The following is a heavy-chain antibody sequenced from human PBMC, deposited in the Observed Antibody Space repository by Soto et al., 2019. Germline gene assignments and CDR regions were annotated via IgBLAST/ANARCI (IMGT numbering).Heavy chain of an antibody. D-gene: IGHD1-26*01. CDR2: ISYDGTNK. Sequence: QVQLVESGGGVVQPGRSLRLSCAASGFTFSDYAMHWVRQAPGKGLEWVAVISYDGTNKYYADSVKGRFTISRDNSKNTLYLQRNSLRTEDTSVFYCARDSSVSYLDHDNFVYWVQASPVTVSS. J-gene: IGHJ4*02. CDR1: GFTFSDYA. CDR3: ARDSSVSYLDHDNFVY. V-gene: IGHV3-30-3*01.